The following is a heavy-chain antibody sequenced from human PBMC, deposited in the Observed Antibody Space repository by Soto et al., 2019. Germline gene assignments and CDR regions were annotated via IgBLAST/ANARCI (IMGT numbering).Heavy chain of an antibody. CDR3: ARGQKVRGVIISNLYGMDV. CDR2: INHSGST. D-gene: IGHD3-10*01. Sequence: SETLSLTCAVYSGSFSGYYWSWIRQPPGKGLEWIGEINHSGSTNYNPSLKSRVTISVDTSKNQFSLKLSSVTAADTAVYYCARGQKVRGVIISNLYGMDVWGQGTTVTVSS. CDR1: SGSFSGYY. J-gene: IGHJ6*02. V-gene: IGHV4-34*01.